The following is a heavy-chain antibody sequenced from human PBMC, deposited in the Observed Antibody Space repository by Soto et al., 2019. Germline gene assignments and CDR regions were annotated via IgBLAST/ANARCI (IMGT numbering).Heavy chain of an antibody. D-gene: IGHD3-3*01. J-gene: IGHJ5*02. V-gene: IGHV4-61*03. CDR1: GDSVTSGSYY. Sequence: SETLSLTCIVSGDSVTSGSYYWTWLRQPPGKGLEWIGYISYTGRTKYNPSLQSRVTISVDTSKNDFSLNLSSVTAADTAIYYCATRITVFGLLIPPFDPWGQGTQVTVSS. CDR3: ATRITVFGLLIPPFDP. CDR2: ISYTGRT.